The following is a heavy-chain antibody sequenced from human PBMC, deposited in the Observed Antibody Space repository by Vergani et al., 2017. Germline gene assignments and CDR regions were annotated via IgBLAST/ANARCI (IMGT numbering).Heavy chain of an antibody. D-gene: IGHD3-10*01. CDR1: GESFSSFY. CDR2: INNDGHT. V-gene: IGHV4-34*02. J-gene: IGHJ4*02. CDR3: ALRPRVNLVGGEIVTKRTFDY. Sequence: QVQLQQWGAGVVKPSGTLSLTCAVFGESFSSFYWSRIRQPPGKGLEWIGEINNDGHTNYNPSLESRVTVSRYTAKNQFSLNLMSVTAADTAMYYCALRPRVNLVGGEIVTKRTFDYWSQGSLVTVSS.